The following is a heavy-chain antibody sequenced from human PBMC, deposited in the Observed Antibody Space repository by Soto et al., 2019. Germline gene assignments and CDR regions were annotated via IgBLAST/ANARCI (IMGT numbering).Heavy chain of an antibody. J-gene: IGHJ4*02. CDR3: ARTEDHQYCSGGSCYFDY. V-gene: IGHV4-59*01. CDR2: IYYSGST. CDR1: GGSISSYY. Sequence: PSETLSLTCTVSGGSISSYYWSWIRQPPGKGLEWIGYIYYSGSTNYNPSLKSRVTISVDTSKNQFSLKLSSVTAADTAVYYCARTEDHQYCSGGSCYFDYWGQGTLVTVSS. D-gene: IGHD2-15*01.